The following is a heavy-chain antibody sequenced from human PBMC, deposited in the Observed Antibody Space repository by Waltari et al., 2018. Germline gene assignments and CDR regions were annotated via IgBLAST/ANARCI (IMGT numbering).Heavy chain of an antibody. V-gene: IGHV3-21*01. CDR2: ISSSSRYI. Sequence: SSQSMNWVRQAPGKGLEWVSSISSSSRYIYYADSVKGRFTISRDNAKNSLYLQMNSLRAEDTAVYYCARIGGWFDPWGQGTLVTVSS. CDR3: ARIGGWFDP. J-gene: IGHJ5*02. CDR1: SSQS. D-gene: IGHD3-10*01.